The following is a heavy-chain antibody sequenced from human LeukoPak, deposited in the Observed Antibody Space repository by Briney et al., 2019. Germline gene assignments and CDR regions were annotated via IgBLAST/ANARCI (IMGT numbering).Heavy chain of an antibody. J-gene: IGHJ6*03. CDR1: GYTFTGYH. Sequence: ASVKVSCKASGYTFTGYHMHWARQAPGQGLEWMGWINPNSGGTNYAQKFQGRVTMTRDTSISTAYMELSRLRSDDTAVYYCARVGGRRASSSGYYMDVWGKGTTVTVSS. D-gene: IGHD3-10*01. CDR2: INPNSGGT. CDR3: ARVGGRRASSSGYYMDV. V-gene: IGHV1-2*02.